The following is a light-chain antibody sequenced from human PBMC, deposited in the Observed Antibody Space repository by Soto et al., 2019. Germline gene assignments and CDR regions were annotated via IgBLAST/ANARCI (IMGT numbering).Light chain of an antibody. Sequence: EIVLTQSPGTLSLSPGERATLSCRASQSVSSSYLAWYQQKPGQAPRLLIYGASSRATGIPDSFSGSGSGTDFAITIIRLEPEDFAVYYCQQYGSSPLLTFGPVTKVDIK. V-gene: IGKV3-20*01. CDR1: QSVSSSY. CDR2: GAS. J-gene: IGKJ3*01. CDR3: QQYGSSPLLT.